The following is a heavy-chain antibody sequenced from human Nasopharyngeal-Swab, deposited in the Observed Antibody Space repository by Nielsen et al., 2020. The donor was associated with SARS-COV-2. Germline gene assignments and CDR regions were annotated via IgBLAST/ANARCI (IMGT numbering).Heavy chain of an antibody. CDR2: ISYDGSNK. Sequence: GGSLRLSCAASGFTFSSYAMHWVRQAPGKGLEWVAVISYDGSNKYYADSVKGRFTISRDNSKNTLYLQMNSLRAEDTAVYYCARGGADYGYYDGFDPWGQGTLVTVSS. J-gene: IGHJ5*02. D-gene: IGHD4-17*01. CDR1: GFTFSSYA. V-gene: IGHV3-30-3*01. CDR3: ARGGADYGYYDGFDP.